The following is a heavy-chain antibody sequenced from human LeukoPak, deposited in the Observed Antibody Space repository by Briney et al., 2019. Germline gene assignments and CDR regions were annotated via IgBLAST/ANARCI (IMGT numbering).Heavy chain of an antibody. Sequence: PSETLSLTCTVSGGSISSSSYYWGWIRQPPGKGLEWIGSIYYSGSTYYNPSLKSRVTISVDTSKNQFSLKLSSVTAADTAVYYCARSLGDSSSSGWGQGTPVAVSS. J-gene: IGHJ4*02. CDR2: IYYSGST. V-gene: IGHV4-39*01. CDR1: GGSISSSSYY. D-gene: IGHD6-6*01. CDR3: ARSLGDSSSSG.